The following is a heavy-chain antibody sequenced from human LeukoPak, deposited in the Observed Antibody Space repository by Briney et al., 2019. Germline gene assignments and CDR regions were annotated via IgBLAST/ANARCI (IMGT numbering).Heavy chain of an antibody. Sequence: SETLSLTCTVSGGSISSYYWSWIRQPPGKGLEWIGYIYYSGSTNYNPSLKSRVTISVDTSKNQFSLKLSSVTAADTAVYYCARLVPAEGHFDYWGQGTLVTVSS. J-gene: IGHJ4*02. D-gene: IGHD2-2*01. V-gene: IGHV4-59*08. CDR1: GGSISSYY. CDR3: ARLVPAEGHFDY. CDR2: IYYSGST.